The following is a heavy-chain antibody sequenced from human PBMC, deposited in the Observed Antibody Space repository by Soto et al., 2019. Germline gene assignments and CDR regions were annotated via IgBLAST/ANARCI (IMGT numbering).Heavy chain of an antibody. CDR2: IYYSGST. CDR1: GGSVSSGSYY. J-gene: IGHJ6*02. Sequence: SETLSLTCTVSGGSVSSGSYYWSWIRQPPGKGLEWIGYIYYSGSTNYNPSLKSRVTISVDTSKNQFSLKLSSVTAADTAVYYCARGYDFWSGYYGYYYYYGMDVWGQGTKVTVSS. CDR3: ARGYDFWSGYYGYYYYYGMDV. V-gene: IGHV4-61*01. D-gene: IGHD3-3*01.